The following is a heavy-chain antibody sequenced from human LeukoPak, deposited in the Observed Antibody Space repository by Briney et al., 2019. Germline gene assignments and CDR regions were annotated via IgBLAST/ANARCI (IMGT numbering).Heavy chain of an antibody. Sequence: SQTLSLTCPVYGGSISSGDYYWSWIRQPPGKGLEWIGYIYYSGSTYYNPSLKSRVTISVDTSKNQFSLKLSSVTAADTAVYYCARRQETTVTTLNWFDPWGQGTLVTVSS. V-gene: IGHV4-30-4*08. CDR1: GGSISSGDYY. CDR2: IYYSGST. J-gene: IGHJ5*02. CDR3: ARRQETTVTTLNWFDP. D-gene: IGHD4-11*01.